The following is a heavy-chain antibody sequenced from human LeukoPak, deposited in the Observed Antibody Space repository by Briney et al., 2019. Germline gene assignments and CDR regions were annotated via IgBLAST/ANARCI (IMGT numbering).Heavy chain of an antibody. CDR2: IIPILGIA. Sequence: SVKVSCKASGGTFSSYAIIWVRQAPGQGLEWMGRIIPILGIANYAQKFQGRVTITADKSTSTAYMELSSLRSEDTAVYYCAREQPTNYDILTGYPDYWGQGTLVTVSS. J-gene: IGHJ4*02. D-gene: IGHD3-9*01. CDR1: GGTFSSYA. V-gene: IGHV1-69*04. CDR3: AREQPTNYDILTGYPDY.